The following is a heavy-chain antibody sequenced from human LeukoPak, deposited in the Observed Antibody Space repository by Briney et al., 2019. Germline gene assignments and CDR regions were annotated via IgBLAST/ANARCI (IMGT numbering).Heavy chain of an antibody. Sequence: ASVTVSFKASGYSFSNYAIAWVRQAPGQGLEWMGWISGYDGNTKYAQKLEGRVTMTTDTSTNTAYMELRSLRSDDTAVYYCARRGFPGYSSSWYDHWGQGTLVTVSS. V-gene: IGHV1-18*01. CDR3: ARRGFPGYSSSWYDH. J-gene: IGHJ5*02. CDR2: ISGYDGNT. CDR1: GYSFSNYA. D-gene: IGHD5-12*01.